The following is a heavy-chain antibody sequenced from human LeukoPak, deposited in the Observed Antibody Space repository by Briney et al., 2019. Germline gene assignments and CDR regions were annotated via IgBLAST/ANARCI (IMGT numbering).Heavy chain of an antibody. D-gene: IGHD6-19*01. J-gene: IGHJ4*02. CDR3: ARDSGWGSFDY. V-gene: IGHV3-21*01. Sequence: ASVKVSCKVSGYTLTELSMHWVRQAPGKGLEWVSSISSSSSYIYYADSVKGRFTISRDNAKNSLYLQMNSLRAEDTAVYYCARDSGWGSFDYWGQGTLVTVSS. CDR2: ISSSSSYI. CDR1: GYTLTELS.